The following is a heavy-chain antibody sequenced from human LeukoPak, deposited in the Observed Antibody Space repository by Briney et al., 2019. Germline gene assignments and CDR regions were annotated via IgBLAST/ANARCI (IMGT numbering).Heavy chain of an antibody. CDR1: GNSFTGYY. CDR2: INPNSGGT. CDR3: ARAAAPGTADYFDY. V-gene: IGHV1-2*02. J-gene: IGHJ4*02. D-gene: IGHD6-13*01. Sequence: ASVKASCKASGNSFTGYYMHWVRQAPGQGLEWMGWINPNSGGTNYAQKFQGRVTMTRDTSISTAYMELSRLRSDDTAVYYCARAAAPGTADYFDYWGQGTLVTVSS.